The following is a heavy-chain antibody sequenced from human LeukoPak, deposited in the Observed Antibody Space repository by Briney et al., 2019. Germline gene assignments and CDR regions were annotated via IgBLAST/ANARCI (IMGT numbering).Heavy chain of an antibody. CDR2: MNPNSGNT. CDR3: ARARYRARSDYSLGY. V-gene: IGHV1-8*01. J-gene: IGHJ4*02. Sequence: GASVKVSCKASGYTFTSYDINWVRQAPGQGLEWMGWMNPNSGNTGYAQKFQGRVTMTRNTSISTAYMELSSLRSEDTAVYYCARARYRARSDYSLGYWGQGTLVTVSS. D-gene: IGHD4-17*01. CDR1: GYTFTSYD.